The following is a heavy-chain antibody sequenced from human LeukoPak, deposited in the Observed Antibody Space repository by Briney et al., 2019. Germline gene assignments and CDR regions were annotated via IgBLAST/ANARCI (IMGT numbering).Heavy chain of an antibody. J-gene: IGHJ4*02. CDR1: GFTFSSYG. Sequence: GGSLRLSCAASGFTFSSYGMHWVRQAPGKGLEWVAVIWYGGSNKYYADSVKGRFTISRDNSKNTLYLQMNSLRAEDTAVYYCARGSRIAVAGFPSFLDYWGQGTLVTVSS. D-gene: IGHD6-19*01. V-gene: IGHV3-33*08. CDR2: IWYGGSNK. CDR3: ARGSRIAVAGFPSFLDY.